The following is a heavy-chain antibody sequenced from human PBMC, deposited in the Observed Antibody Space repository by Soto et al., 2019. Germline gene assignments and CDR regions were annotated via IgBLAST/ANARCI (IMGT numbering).Heavy chain of an antibody. D-gene: IGHD3-22*01. CDR2: ISAYNGNT. CDR3: ARGRGLDYYDSSGYYFGAFDI. Sequence: ASVKVSCKASGYTFTSYGISWVRQAPGQGLEWMGWISAYNGNTNYAQKLQGRVTMTTDTSTSTAYMELRSLRSDDTAVYYCARGRGLDYYDSSGYYFGAFDIWGQGTTVTVSS. V-gene: IGHV1-18*01. J-gene: IGHJ3*02. CDR1: GYTFTSYG.